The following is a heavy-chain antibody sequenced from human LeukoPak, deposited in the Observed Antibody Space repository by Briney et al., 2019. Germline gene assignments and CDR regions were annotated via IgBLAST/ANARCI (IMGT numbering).Heavy chain of an antibody. V-gene: IGHV1-2*02. CDR2: INPNSGGT. CDR1: GDTFTAYY. J-gene: IGHJ6*03. CDR3: ARGPRGYNYGYYYYYYMDV. Sequence: ASVKVSCKASGDTFTAYYMHWVRQAPGQGLEWMGWINPNSGGTNYAKKFQGRVTMTSDTAISTAYMDLSRLRSDDTAVYYCARGPRGYNYGYYYYYYMDVWGKGTTVTVSS. D-gene: IGHD5-18*01.